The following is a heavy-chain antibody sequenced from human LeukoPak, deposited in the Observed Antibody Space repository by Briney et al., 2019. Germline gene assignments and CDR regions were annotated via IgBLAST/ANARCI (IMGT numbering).Heavy chain of an antibody. D-gene: IGHD1-26*01. Sequence: ASVKVSCKASGYTFTSYGISWVRQAPGQGLEWMGWISPYNGDTYYVQKFQGRITMTTDTSTSTAYMELRSLRSDDTAIYYCVRXXXXXGSYSAWFDPWGQGTLV. J-gene: IGHJ5*02. V-gene: IGHV1-18*01. CDR2: ISPYNGDT. CDR1: GYTFTSYG. CDR3: VRXXXXXGSYSAWFDP.